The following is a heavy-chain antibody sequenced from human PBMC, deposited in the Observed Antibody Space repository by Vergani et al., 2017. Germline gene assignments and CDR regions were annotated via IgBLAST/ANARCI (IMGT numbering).Heavy chain of an antibody. CDR2: INTNTGNP. CDR3: ASESLEGSGSYYRDY. V-gene: IGHV7-4-1*02. D-gene: IGHD3-10*01. J-gene: IGHJ4*02. CDR1: RYTFTSYA. Sequence: QVQLVQSGSDLKKPGASVKVSCTASRYTFTSYAMNWVRQTPGQGLDWMGWINTNTGNPTYAQGFTGRFVFSLDTSVSTAYLQISSLKAGDTAVYYCASESLEGSGSYYRDYWGQGTLVTVSS.